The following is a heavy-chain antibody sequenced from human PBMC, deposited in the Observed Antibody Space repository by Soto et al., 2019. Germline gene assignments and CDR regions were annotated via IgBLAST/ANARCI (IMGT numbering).Heavy chain of an antibody. V-gene: IGHV1-69*13. Sequence: ASVKVSCKASGGTFSSYAISWVRQAPGQGLEWMGGIIPIFGTANYAQKFQGRVTITADESTSTAYMELSSLRSEDTAVYYCARGPRYCSSTSCYSFDYWGQGTLVTVSS. CDR2: IIPIFGTA. CDR3: ARGPRYCSSTSCYSFDY. D-gene: IGHD2-2*02. J-gene: IGHJ4*02. CDR1: GGTFSSYA.